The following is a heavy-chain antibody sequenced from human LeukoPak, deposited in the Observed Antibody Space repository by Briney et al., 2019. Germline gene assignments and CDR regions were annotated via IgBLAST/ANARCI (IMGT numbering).Heavy chain of an antibody. Sequence: SEILFMTTTGTGGCISSYYWSCIRQLPCQGLHLIGYIYYSGSTNYNPSLKSRVTISVDTSKNQFSLKLSSVTAADTAVFYCARGDDYGDYVLDYWARGTLVTVSS. CDR2: IYYSGST. D-gene: IGHD4-17*01. J-gene: IGHJ4*02. CDR1: GGCISSYY. CDR3: ARGDDYGDYVLDY. V-gene: IGHV4-59*12.